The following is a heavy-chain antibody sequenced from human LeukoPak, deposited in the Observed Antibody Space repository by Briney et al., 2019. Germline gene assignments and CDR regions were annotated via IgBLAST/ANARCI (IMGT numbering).Heavy chain of an antibody. Sequence: PSETLSLTCTVSAASISDSDYYWGWIRQAPGNALEWIGNTHYSGSAYYNPSLESRVTLDVDTSQNQVSLRLTSVTAADTAVYFCARSYCTGSTCPRRWFDPWGQGTLVTVSS. CDR2: THYSGSA. J-gene: IGHJ5*02. D-gene: IGHD2-8*02. V-gene: IGHV4-39*01. CDR3: ARSYCTGSTCPRRWFDP. CDR1: AASISDSDYY.